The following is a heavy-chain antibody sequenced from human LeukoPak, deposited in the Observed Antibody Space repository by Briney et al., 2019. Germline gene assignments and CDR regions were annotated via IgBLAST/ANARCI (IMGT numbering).Heavy chain of an antibody. CDR1: GFTFSSYG. CDR2: IRYDGSNK. Sequence: GGPLRLSCAASGFTFSSYGMHWVRQAPGKGLEWVAFIRYDGSNKYYADSVKGRFTISRDNSKNTLYLQMNSLRAEDTAVYYCAKEVRSSTNHFDYWGQGTLVTVSS. V-gene: IGHV3-30*02. D-gene: IGHD2-2*01. CDR3: AKEVRSSTNHFDY. J-gene: IGHJ4*02.